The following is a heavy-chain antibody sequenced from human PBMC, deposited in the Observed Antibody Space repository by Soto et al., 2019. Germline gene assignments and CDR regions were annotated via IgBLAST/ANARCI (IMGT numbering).Heavy chain of an antibody. CDR2: FYNSRST. CDR1: GGSISTGGYY. V-gene: IGHV4-61*08. J-gene: IGHJ4*02. CDR3: ARTLSGGFDY. Sequence: SSETLSLTCTVSGGSISTGGYYWNWIRQHPGKGLEWLAYFYNSRSTNYNPSLKSRVTISLDTSKSQFSLNLNSVTAADTAVYYCARTLSGGFDYWGQGTLVTVSS.